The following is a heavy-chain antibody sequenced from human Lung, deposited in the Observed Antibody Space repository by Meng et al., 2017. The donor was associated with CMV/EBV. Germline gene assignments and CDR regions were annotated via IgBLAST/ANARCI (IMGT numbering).Heavy chain of an antibody. CDR2: INPDSGDT. V-gene: IGHV1-2*02. Sequence: ASVXVSCKASGYTFTGYNMHWVRQAPGQGLEWMGWINPDSGDTRYAEKFRGRVTLTRDTSITTAYMELSRLKSDDTAVFFCARLFHTSLGTNYYYGMDVWGQGTTVTVSS. D-gene: IGHD3-10*01. CDR3: ARLFHTSLGTNYYYGMDV. CDR1: GYTFTGYN. J-gene: IGHJ6*02.